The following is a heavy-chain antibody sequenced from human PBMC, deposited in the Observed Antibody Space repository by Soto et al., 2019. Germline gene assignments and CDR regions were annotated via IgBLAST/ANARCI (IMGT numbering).Heavy chain of an antibody. CDR2: IIPIFGTA. CDR3: ARGGVTIFPNDNWFDP. Sequence: SVKVSCKASGGTFSSYAISWVRQAPGQGLEWMGGIIPIFGTANYAQKFQGRVTITADESTSTAYMELSSLRSEDTAVYYCARGGVTIFPNDNWFDPWDQGTLVTVSS. J-gene: IGHJ5*02. CDR1: GGTFSSYA. D-gene: IGHD3-3*01. V-gene: IGHV1-69*13.